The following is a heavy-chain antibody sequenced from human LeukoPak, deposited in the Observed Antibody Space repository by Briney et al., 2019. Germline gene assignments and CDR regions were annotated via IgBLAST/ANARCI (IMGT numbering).Heavy chain of an antibody. J-gene: IGHJ4*02. Sequence: PSETLSLTCTVSGYSISSGYYWGRIRQPPGKGLEWIGSIYHSGSTYYNPSLKSRVTISVDTSKNQFSLKLSSVTAADTAVYYCARTPHGAELVDYWGQGTLVTVSS. CDR1: GYSISSGYY. CDR3: ARTPHGAELVDY. V-gene: IGHV4-38-2*02. CDR2: IYHSGST. D-gene: IGHD1-7*01.